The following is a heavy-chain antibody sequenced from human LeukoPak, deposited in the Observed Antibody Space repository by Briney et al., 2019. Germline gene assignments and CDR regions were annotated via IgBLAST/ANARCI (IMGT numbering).Heavy chain of an antibody. CDR2: IIPIFGTA. Sequence: SVKVSCKASGGTFSSYAISWVRQAPGQGLEWMGGIIPIFGTANYAQKFQGRVTITTDESTSTAYVELSSLRSEDTAVYYCARAAITMIVVAHIPIPGAFDIWGQGTMVTVSS. D-gene: IGHD3-22*01. J-gene: IGHJ3*02. CDR1: GGTFSSYA. CDR3: ARAAITMIVVAHIPIPGAFDI. V-gene: IGHV1-69*05.